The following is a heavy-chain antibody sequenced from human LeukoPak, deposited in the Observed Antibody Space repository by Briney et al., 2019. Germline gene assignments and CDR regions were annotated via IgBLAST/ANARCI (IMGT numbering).Heavy chain of an antibody. V-gene: IGHV3-30*02. D-gene: IGHD1-26*01. J-gene: IGHJ4*02. CDR3: AKDLDIVGATYFDY. CDR1: GFTFSGHG. Sequence: GGSLRLSCAASGFTFSGHGMHWVRQAPGKGLEWVAFIGHDVNKKVYAVSVKGRFSISRDNSKNELYMQMNSLRREDTAVYYCAKDLDIVGATYFDYWGQGTLVTVSS. CDR2: IGHDVNKK.